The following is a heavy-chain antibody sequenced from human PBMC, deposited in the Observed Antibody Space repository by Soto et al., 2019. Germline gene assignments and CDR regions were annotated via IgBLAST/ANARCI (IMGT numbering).Heavy chain of an antibody. J-gene: IGHJ4*02. CDR2: IYYSGST. CDR1: GGSISSSSYY. V-gene: IGHV4-39*01. CDR3: ARRPLTDYLKYSGYDSPTYYFDY. D-gene: IGHD5-12*01. Sequence: SETLSLTCTVSGGSISSSSYYWGWIRQPPGKGLEWIGSIYYSGSTYYNPSLKSRVTISVDTSKNQFSLKLSSVTAADTAVYYCARRPLTDYLKYSGYDSPTYYFDYWGQGTLVTVSS.